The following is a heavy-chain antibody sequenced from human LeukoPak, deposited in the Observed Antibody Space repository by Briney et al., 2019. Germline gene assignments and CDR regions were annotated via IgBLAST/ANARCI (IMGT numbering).Heavy chain of an antibody. Sequence: GGSLRLSCAASGFTFSSYSMNWVRQAPGKGLEWVSSISSSSSYIYYADSVKGRFTISRDNAKNSLYLQMNSLRAEDTAVYYCARYFSGGETFDYWGQGTLVTVSS. CDR2: ISSSSSYI. D-gene: IGHD3-16*01. CDR3: ARYFSGGETFDY. V-gene: IGHV3-21*01. CDR1: GFTFSSYS. J-gene: IGHJ4*02.